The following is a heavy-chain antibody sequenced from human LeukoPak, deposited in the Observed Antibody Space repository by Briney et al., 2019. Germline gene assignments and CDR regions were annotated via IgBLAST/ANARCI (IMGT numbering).Heavy chain of an antibody. Sequence: ASVKVSCKSSGFTFTDHYIHWVRQGPGQGLEWMGYIGPHSTFTSSPQEFQGKVTMTRDASMSTAYMELTRLTSDDTAVYYCVREGEGPLSKDFDYWGQGTLVTVSS. CDR2: IGPHSTFT. V-gene: IGHV1-2*02. CDR1: GFTFTDHY. D-gene: IGHD2/OR15-2a*01. CDR3: VREGEGPLSKDFDY. J-gene: IGHJ4*02.